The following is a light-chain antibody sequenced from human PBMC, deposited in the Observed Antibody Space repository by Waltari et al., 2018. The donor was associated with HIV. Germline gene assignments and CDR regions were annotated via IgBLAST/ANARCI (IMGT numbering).Light chain of an antibody. CDR1: SSNIGSDF. CDR3: TTCDSSVTAWV. V-gene: IGLV1-47*02. J-gene: IGLJ3*02. CDR2: SND. Sequence: QSVLTQPPSASGTPGQRVTISCSGSSSNIGSDFVYWYQQLPGTAPKLLIYSNDQRPSGVPDRFSGSKSGTSASLAISGLRSEDEADYYCTTCDSSVTAWVFGGGTKLTVL.